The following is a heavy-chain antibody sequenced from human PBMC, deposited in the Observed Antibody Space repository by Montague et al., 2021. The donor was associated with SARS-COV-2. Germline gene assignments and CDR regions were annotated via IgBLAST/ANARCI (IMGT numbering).Heavy chain of an antibody. Sequence: TLSLTCTVSGDSISSGGYYWSWIRQRPGKDLEWNGYIYYSGSTYYNPSLKGRVTISVATSKNQFSLKLSSVTAAAAAVYYCAGVSGEMATMGVCYYYGMDLWGQGTTVTVSS. CDR1: GDSISSGGYY. D-gene: IGHD5-24*01. CDR2: IYYSGST. CDR3: AGVSGEMATMGVCYYYGMDL. J-gene: IGHJ6*02. V-gene: IGHV4-31*03.